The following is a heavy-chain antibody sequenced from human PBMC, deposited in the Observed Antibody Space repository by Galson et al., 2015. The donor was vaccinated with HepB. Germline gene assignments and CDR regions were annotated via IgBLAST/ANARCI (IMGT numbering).Heavy chain of an antibody. CDR2: IRSKANSYAT. V-gene: IGHV3-73*01. CDR1: GFTFSGSA. D-gene: IGHD6-19*01. J-gene: IGHJ4*02. CDR3: TRRVAVADFDY. Sequence: PLRLSCAASGFTFSGSAMHWVRQASGKGLEWVGRIRSKANSYATAYAASVKGRFTISRDDSKNTAYLQMNSLKTEDTAVYYCTRRVAVADFDYWGQGTLVTVSS.